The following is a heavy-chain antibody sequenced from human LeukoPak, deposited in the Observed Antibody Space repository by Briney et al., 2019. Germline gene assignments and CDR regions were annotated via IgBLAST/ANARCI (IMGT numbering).Heavy chain of an antibody. CDR3: TRHPPIAAFENGLGV. CDR2: IHYTGFT. J-gene: IGHJ6*02. D-gene: IGHD2-21*01. CDR1: GGPVTGYY. V-gene: IGHV4-59*08. Sequence: SETLSLTCTVSGGPVTGYYWSWIRQPPGKGLEWIGYIHYTGFTIYNPSLKSRVTISVDTSKNQFFLRLNSMTAADTAVYYCTRHPPIAAFENGLGVWGQGTTVTVSS.